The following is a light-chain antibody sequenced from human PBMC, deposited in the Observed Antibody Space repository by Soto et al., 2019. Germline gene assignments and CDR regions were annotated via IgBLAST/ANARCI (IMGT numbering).Light chain of an antibody. V-gene: IGKV1-17*01. CDR1: QGIRSD. CDR2: AAS. J-gene: IGKJ1*01. Sequence: DIQMTQSPSSLSASVGDRVIITCRASQGIRSDLGWYQQKPGKAPKRLIYAASSLQSGVPSRFSGSGSGTEFTLTISSLQPEDYATYYCLQHNGYPLTFGQGTKVEIK. CDR3: LQHNGYPLT.